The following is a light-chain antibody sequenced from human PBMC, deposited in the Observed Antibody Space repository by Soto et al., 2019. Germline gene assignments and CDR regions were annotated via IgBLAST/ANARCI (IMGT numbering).Light chain of an antibody. J-gene: IGKJ1*01. CDR3: QHYNSYSEA. Sequence: DIQMTQSPSTLSGSVGDRVTITCRASQTISSWLAWYQQKPGKAPKLLIYKASTLTSGVPSRFSGSGSGTDFTLTISTLHPDDFAYYYCQHYNSYSEAFCQGTKLELK. CDR1: QTISSW. V-gene: IGKV1-5*03. CDR2: KAS.